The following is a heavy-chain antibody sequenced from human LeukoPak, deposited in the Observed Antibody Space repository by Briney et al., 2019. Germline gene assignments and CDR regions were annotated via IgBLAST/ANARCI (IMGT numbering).Heavy chain of an antibody. V-gene: IGHV3-74*03. CDR1: GFTFNSAW. CDR2: ITDDGTT. J-gene: IGHJ4*02. CDR3: VRDRVGPDY. D-gene: IGHD1-26*01. Sequence: QPGGSLRLSCAASGFTFNSAWMHWVRQGPGTGLVWVSRITDDGTTTYADSVKGRFTISRDNAKNTLYLQMNSLRAEDTAVYYCVRDRVGPDYWGQGTLVTVSS.